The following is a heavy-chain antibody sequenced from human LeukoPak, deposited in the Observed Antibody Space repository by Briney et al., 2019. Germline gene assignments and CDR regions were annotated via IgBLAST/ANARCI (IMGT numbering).Heavy chain of an antibody. Sequence: SETLSLTCTVSGGSISGYFWNWIRQPAGKGLEWIGRIYASGNTNYNPSLKSRLTMSIDTSKNQFSLRLSSVTAADTAVYYCARGGGGIAADWGQGTLVTVSS. CDR2: IYASGNT. D-gene: IGHD6-13*01. CDR3: ARGGGGIAAD. V-gene: IGHV4-4*07. CDR1: GGSISGYF. J-gene: IGHJ4*02.